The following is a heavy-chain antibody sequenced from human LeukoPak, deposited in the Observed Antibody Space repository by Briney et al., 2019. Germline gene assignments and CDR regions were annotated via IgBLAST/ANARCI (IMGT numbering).Heavy chain of an antibody. CDR2: IIPILGTA. J-gene: IGHJ3*02. Sequence: GSSVKVSCKASGGTFSSYAISWVRQAPGQGLEWMGGIIPILGTANYAQKLQGRVTMTTDTSTSTAYMELRSLRSDDTAVYYCAREGSPDNVLLWFGESDDAFDIWGQGTMVTVSS. CDR1: GGTFSSYA. CDR3: AREGSPDNVLLWFGESDDAFDI. V-gene: IGHV1-69*05. D-gene: IGHD3-10*01.